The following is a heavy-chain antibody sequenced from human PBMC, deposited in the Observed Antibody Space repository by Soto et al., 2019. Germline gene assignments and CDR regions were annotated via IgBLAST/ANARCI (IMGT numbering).Heavy chain of an antibody. V-gene: IGHV3-23*01. D-gene: IGHD5-12*01. CDR2: IRGSGDST. J-gene: IGHJ4*02. CDR3: AKDNGQVATIPFDY. Sequence: EVQLLESGGGLVQPGGSLRLSCAASGFTFSNYAMTWVRQAPGKGLEWVSAIRGSGDSTYYADSVKGRFTISRDNSKNTLYLQMNSLRAEDTVVYYCAKDNGQVATIPFDYWGQGTLATVSS. CDR1: GFTFSNYA.